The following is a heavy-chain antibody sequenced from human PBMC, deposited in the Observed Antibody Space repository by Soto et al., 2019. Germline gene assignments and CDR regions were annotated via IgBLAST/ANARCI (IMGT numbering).Heavy chain of an antibody. CDR1: GFTFSNYD. Sequence: PGGSLRLSCAASGFTFSNYDIHWVRQAPGKGLEWVAVIWYHGSNKYYADSVKGRFTVSRDNSKNTLYLQMNSLRAEDTAVYYCARAQNPFMIMFGGVLNYWGQGTLVTVSS. CDR3: ARAQNPFMIMFGGVLNY. J-gene: IGHJ4*02. CDR2: IWYHGSNK. D-gene: IGHD3-16*01. V-gene: IGHV3-33*01.